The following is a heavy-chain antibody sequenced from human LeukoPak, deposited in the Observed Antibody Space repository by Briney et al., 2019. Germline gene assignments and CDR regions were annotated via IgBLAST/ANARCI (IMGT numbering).Heavy chain of an antibody. D-gene: IGHD2-2*02. V-gene: IGHV1-46*01. CDR1: GYTFTSYY. CDR3: ARDYCSSTSCYIPNWFDP. Sequence: GASVKVSCKASGYTFTSYYMHWVRQAPGQGLEWMGIINPSGGSTSYAQKFQGRVTMTRDMSTSTVYMELSSLRSEDTAVYYCARDYCSSTSCYIPNWFDPWGQGTLVTVSS. J-gene: IGHJ5*02. CDR2: INPSGGST.